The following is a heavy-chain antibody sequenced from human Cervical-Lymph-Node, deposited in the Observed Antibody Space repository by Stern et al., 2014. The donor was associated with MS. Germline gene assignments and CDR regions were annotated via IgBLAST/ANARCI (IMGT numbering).Heavy chain of an antibody. CDR3: VRDLDGGAHFDN. Sequence: VQLMQSGGGLVQPGGSLRLSCAASGFTFSTYWMHWVRQAPGKGLVWVSRINRDGIYTSYADSVKGRFTISRDNAKNTLHLQMNSLRAEDTALYYCVRDLDGGAHFDNWGQGALVTVSS. D-gene: IGHD3-16*01. V-gene: IGHV3-74*01. CDR2: INRDGIYT. J-gene: IGHJ4*02. CDR1: GFTFSTYW.